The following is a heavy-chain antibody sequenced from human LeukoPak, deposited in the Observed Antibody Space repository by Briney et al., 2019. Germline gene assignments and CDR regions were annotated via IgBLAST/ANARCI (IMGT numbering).Heavy chain of an antibody. CDR3: ARDREGGATLDY. CDR1: GFTFSSYW. CDR2: ISSSSSYI. J-gene: IGHJ4*02. Sequence: SGGSLRLSCAASGFTFSSYWMSWVRQAPGKGLEWVSSISSSSSYIYYADSVKGRFTISRDNAKNSLYLQTNSLRAEDTAVYYCARDREGGATLDYWGQGTLVTVSS. V-gene: IGHV3-21*01. D-gene: IGHD1-26*01.